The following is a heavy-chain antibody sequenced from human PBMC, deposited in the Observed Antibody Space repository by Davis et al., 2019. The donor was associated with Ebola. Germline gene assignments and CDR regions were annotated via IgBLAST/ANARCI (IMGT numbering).Heavy chain of an antibody. J-gene: IGHJ6*02. Sequence: ASVKVSCKASRNTFTTYYMHWVRQAPGQGLEWMGIINPSGGSTSYAQKFQGRVTMTRDTSTSTVYMELSSLRSEDTAVYYCAREDIVVVVAAGDYYYGMDVWGQGTTVTVSS. V-gene: IGHV1-46*03. D-gene: IGHD2-15*01. CDR3: AREDIVVVVAAGDYYYGMDV. CDR1: RNTFTTYY. CDR2: INPSGGST.